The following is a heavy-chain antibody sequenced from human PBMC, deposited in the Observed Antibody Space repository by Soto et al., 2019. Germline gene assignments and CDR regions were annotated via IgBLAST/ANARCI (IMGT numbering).Heavy chain of an antibody. Sequence: GSLRLSCAASGFTFSSYSMNWVRQAPGKGLEWVSYISSSSNTIYYADSVKGRFTISRDNAKNSLYLQMNSLRAEDAAVYYCASSSDYPPWGQGTLVTVSS. CDR2: ISSSSNTI. CDR3: ASSSDYPP. V-gene: IGHV3-48*01. J-gene: IGHJ5*02. D-gene: IGHD3-22*01. CDR1: GFTFSSYS.